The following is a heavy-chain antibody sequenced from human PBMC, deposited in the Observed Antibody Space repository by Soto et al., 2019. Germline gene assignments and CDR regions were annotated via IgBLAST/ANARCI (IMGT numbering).Heavy chain of an antibody. CDR2: ISAYNGNT. V-gene: IGHV1-18*01. CDR3: ARDRSVRGVIIGPY. CDR1: GYTFTSYG. Sequence: ASVKVSCKASGYTFTSYGIGWVRQAPGQGLEWMGWISAYNGNTNYAQKLQGRVTMTTDTSTSTAYMELRSLRSDDTAVYYCARDRSVRGVIIGPYWGQGTLVTVSS. D-gene: IGHD3-10*01. J-gene: IGHJ4*02.